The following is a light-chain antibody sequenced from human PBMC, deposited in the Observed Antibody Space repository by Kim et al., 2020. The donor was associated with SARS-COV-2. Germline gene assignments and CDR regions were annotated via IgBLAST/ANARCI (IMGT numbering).Light chain of an antibody. CDR3: GSYADSRTLVV. CDR1: SSDVGGCYY. Sequence: SRVISSSGTSSDVGGCYYVSWYQQHPGKAPKVMIYSVSNRPSGVPNRFSGSKSGTTASLTISGLQSEDEADYYCGSYADSRTLVVFGGGTQLTVL. CDR2: SVS. J-gene: IGLJ2*01. V-gene: IGLV2-14*03.